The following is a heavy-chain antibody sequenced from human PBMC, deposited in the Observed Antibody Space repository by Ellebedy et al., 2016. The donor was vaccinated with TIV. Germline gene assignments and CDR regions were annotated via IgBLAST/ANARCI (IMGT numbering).Heavy chain of an antibody. CDR3: ARDGVEDYFDY. J-gene: IGHJ4*02. CDR1: GVSIRDCY. Sequence: MPGGSLRLSCSVSGVSIRDCYWSWIRQPPGQGLDWIGYVYHTGSTNYNPSLRSRVTLAVDTPKNEFSLKLSSVTTADTAIYYCARDGVEDYFDYWGQGLLVTVSS. D-gene: IGHD3-10*01. V-gene: IGHV4-59*01. CDR2: VYHTGST.